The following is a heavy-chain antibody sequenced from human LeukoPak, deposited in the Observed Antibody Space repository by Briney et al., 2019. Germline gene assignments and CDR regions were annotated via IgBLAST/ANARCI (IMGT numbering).Heavy chain of an antibody. Sequence: PSETLSLTCTVSGGSISSYYWSWIRQPAGKGLEWIGRIYTSGSTNYNPSLKSRVTMSVDTSKNQFSLRLSSVTAADTAVYYCARGCSSTSCYTGYFDLWGRGTLVTVSS. CDR1: GGSISSYY. J-gene: IGHJ2*01. D-gene: IGHD2-2*02. CDR3: ARGCSSTSCYTGYFDL. CDR2: IYTSGST. V-gene: IGHV4-4*07.